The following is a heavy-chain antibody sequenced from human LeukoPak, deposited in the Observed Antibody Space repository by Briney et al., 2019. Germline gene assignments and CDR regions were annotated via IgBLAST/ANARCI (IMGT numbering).Heavy chain of an antibody. CDR1: GGSISSYY. D-gene: IGHD3-22*01. J-gene: IGHJ4*02. Sequence: KPSETLSLTCTVSGGSISSYYWSWIRQPPGKGLEWIGYVYTSGSTNYNPSLKSRVTISVDTSKNQFSLKLSSVTAADTAVYYCARYYYDSSGYHRFDYWGQGTLVTVSS. V-gene: IGHV4-4*09. CDR3: ARYYYDSSGYHRFDY. CDR2: VYTSGST.